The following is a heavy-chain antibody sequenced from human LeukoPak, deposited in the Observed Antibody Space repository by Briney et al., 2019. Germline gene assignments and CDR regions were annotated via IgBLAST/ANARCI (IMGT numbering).Heavy chain of an antibody. Sequence: ASVKVSCKASGYTFTNYGFSWVRQAPGQGLEWMGWISAYNGNTNYAQKLQGRVTMTTDTSTSTAYMELRSLRSDDTAVYYCARDRGGMVRGVIEPPPYYYYYGMDVWGQGTTVTVSS. CDR2: ISAYNGNT. V-gene: IGHV1-18*01. D-gene: IGHD3-10*01. CDR3: ARDRGGMVRGVIEPPPYYYYYGMDV. CDR1: GYTFTNYG. J-gene: IGHJ6*02.